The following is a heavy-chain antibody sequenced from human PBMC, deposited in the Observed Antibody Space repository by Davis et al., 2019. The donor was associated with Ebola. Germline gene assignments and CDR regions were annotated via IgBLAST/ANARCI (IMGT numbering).Heavy chain of an antibody. CDR1: GFTFSSFA. J-gene: IGHJ4*02. CDR2: ISGTSTYT. Sequence: GGSLRLSCAASGFTFSSFAMSWVRQAPGKGLEWVSTISGTSTYTYYADSVKGRFTISRDNSKNTLYLQMNSLRAEDTAVYYCARGEYSSGWYYFDYWGQGTLVTVSS. V-gene: IGHV3-23*01. CDR3: ARGEYSSGWYYFDY. D-gene: IGHD6-19*01.